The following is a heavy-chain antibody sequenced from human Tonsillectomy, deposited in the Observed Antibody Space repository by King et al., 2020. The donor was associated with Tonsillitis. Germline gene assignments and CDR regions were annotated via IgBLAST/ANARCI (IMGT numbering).Heavy chain of an antibody. CDR3: ATIGSPQGSSGFGPLGPLDY. CDR1: GGTFITDA. CDR2: IIPISGTP. V-gene: IGHV1-69*01. J-gene: IGHJ4*02. D-gene: IGHD5-12*01. Sequence: QLVQSGAEVQKPGSSVKVSCKASGGTFITDALSWVRQAPGQGLEWMGGIIPISGTPNYAQKFQGRVTIIADESTSTAYMELSSLRSEDTAVYYCATIGSPQGSSGFGPLGPLDYWGQGTLVTVSS.